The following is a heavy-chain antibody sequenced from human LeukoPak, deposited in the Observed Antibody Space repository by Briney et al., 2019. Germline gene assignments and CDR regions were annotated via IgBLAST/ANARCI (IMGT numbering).Heavy chain of an antibody. Sequence: SETLSLTCAVYGGSFSGYYWSWIRQPPGKGLEWIGEINHSGSTNYNPSLKSRVTISVDTSKNQFSLKLSSVTAADTAVYYCAGPGCSGGSCNDNMDVWGKGTTVTVSS. D-gene: IGHD2-15*01. CDR3: AGPGCSGGSCNDNMDV. CDR2: INHSGST. V-gene: IGHV4-34*01. CDR1: GGSFSGYY. J-gene: IGHJ6*03.